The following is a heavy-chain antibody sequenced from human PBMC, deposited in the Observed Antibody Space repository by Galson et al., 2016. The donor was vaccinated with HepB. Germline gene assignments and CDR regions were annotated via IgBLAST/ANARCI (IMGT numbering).Heavy chain of an antibody. CDR3: GKDWGSLWESSGKGMDV. CDR1: GFTFDDYT. V-gene: IGHV3-43*01. Sequence: SLRLSCAAFGFTFDDYTMHWVRQAPGKGLEWVSLITWDELSPAYADSVKGRFTISRDNRKNSLYLEMNGLRTEDTALYYCGKDWGSLWESSGKGMDVWGQGTTVAVSS. D-gene: IGHD3-10*01. J-gene: IGHJ6*02. CDR2: ITWDELSP.